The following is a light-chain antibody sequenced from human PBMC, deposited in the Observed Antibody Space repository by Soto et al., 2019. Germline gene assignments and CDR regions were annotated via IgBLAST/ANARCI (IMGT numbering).Light chain of an antibody. J-gene: IGLJ1*01. CDR2: EVS. CDR3: SSFVGVNSYV. CDR1: SSDVGGYNY. V-gene: IGLV2-14*01. Sequence: QSVLTQPASVSGSPGQSITISCTGTSSDVGGYNYVSWYQQHPGKAPKLMIYEVSNRPSGVSNRFSGSKSGNTASLTVSGLQAEDEADYYCSSFVGVNSYVFGTGTKVTVL.